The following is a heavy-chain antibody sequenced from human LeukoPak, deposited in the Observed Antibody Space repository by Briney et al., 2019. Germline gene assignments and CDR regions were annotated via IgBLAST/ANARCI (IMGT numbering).Heavy chain of an antibody. D-gene: IGHD4-17*01. V-gene: IGHV3-30*02. CDR3: AKNSEAAGASTDLDS. J-gene: IGHJ5*02. CDR2: IRYDGIKK. Sequence: GGSLRLSCAASGFIFSSYGMHWVRQAPGKGLDWVAFIRYDGIKKYYADSVKGRFTISRDNSKNTLDLQMNSLRVEDTAVYYCAKNSEAAGASTDLDSWGQGTLVTVSS. CDR1: GFIFSSYG.